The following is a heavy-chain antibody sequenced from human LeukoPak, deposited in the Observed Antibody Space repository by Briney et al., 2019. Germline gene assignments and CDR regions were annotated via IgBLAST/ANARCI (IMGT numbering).Heavy chain of an antibody. V-gene: IGHV3-64*04. J-gene: IGHJ4*02. Sequence: PGGSLRLSCSASGFTFSSYAIHWVRQAPGKGLEYVSAISSNGGSTYYADSVKGRFTISRDNAKNSLYLQMNSLRAEDTAVYYCAREFGKYYYDSSGLDYWGQGTLSPSPQ. CDR2: ISSNGGST. CDR3: AREFGKYYYDSSGLDY. CDR1: GFTFSSYA. D-gene: IGHD3-22*01.